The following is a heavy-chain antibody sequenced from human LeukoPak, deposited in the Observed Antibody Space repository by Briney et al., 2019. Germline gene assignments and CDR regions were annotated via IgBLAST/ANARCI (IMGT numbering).Heavy chain of an antibody. V-gene: IGHV3-21*01. D-gene: IGHD5-18*01. CDR2: ISSSRSYI. Sequence: GGSLRLSCAASEFTFSSYSMNWVRQAPGKGLEWVSSISSSRSYIYYADSVKGRFTISRDNAKNSLYLQMNSLRAEDTAVYYCARALGYNYGYSLCFDYWGQGTLVSAPS. CDR1: EFTFSSYS. J-gene: IGHJ4*02. CDR3: ARALGYNYGYSLCFDY.